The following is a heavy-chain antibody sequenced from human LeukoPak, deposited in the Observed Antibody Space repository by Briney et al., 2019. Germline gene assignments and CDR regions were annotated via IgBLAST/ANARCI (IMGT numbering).Heavy chain of an antibody. J-gene: IGHJ4*02. Sequence: GGSLRLSCVASGFTFTNAWMNWVRQAPGKGLEWVGRIKSSADAGTTDYAAPVKDRFIISRDDSQDTLFLQMNYLETEDTAVYYCTTDLRLIMIRGVFVSWGQGTPVTVSS. CDR3: TTDLRLIMIRGVFVS. CDR2: IKSSADAGTT. V-gene: IGHV3-15*01. CDR1: GFTFTNAW. D-gene: IGHD3-10*01.